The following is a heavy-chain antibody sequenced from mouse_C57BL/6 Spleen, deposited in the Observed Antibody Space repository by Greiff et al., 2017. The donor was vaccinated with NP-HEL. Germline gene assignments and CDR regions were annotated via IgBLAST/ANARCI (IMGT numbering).Heavy chain of an antibody. J-gene: IGHJ4*01. CDR2: ISSGSSTI. Sequence: EVKLVESGGGLVKPGGSLKLSCAASGFTFSDYGMHWVRQAPEKGLEWVAYISSGSSTIYYADTVKGRFTISRDNAKNTVFLQMTSLRSEDTAMYYWARDYGNSYAMDYWGQGTSVTVSS. V-gene: IGHV5-17*01. CDR1: GFTFSDYG. D-gene: IGHD2-1*01. CDR3: ARDYGNSYAMDY.